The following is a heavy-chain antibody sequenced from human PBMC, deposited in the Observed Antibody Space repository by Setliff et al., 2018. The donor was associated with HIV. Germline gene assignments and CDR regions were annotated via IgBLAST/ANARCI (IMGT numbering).Heavy chain of an antibody. CDR3: AGGLVSQKVPFDP. CDR1: GYTFTSYD. Sequence: ASVKVSCKASGYTFTSYDINWVRQATGQGLEWMGWMMPSSGNTGYAQKFQGRLTMTRNTSTSTAYMELSSLGSEDTAVYYCAGGLVSQKVPFDPWGQGTLVTVSS. D-gene: IGHD1-1*01. J-gene: IGHJ5*02. CDR2: MMPSSGNT. V-gene: IGHV1-8*02.